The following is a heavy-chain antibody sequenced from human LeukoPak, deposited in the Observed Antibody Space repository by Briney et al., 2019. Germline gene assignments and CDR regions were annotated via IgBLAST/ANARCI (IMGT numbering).Heavy chain of an antibody. CDR2: IKQDGSEK. CDR1: GFTFSSYW. CDR3: AIGWTGIAVAGSFDY. J-gene: IGHJ4*02. Sequence: GGSLRLSCAASGFTFSSYWMSWVRQAPGKGLEWVANIKQDGSEKYYVDSVKGRFTISRDNAKNSLYLQMNSLRAEDTAVYYCAIGWTGIAVAGSFDYWGQGTLVTVSS. V-gene: IGHV3-7*01. D-gene: IGHD6-19*01.